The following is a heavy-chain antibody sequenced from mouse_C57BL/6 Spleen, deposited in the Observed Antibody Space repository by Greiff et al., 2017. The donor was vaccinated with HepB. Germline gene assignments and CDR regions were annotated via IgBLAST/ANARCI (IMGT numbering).Heavy chain of an antibody. V-gene: IGHV3-6*01. D-gene: IGHD2-12*01. Sequence: EVQLQQSGPGLVKPSQSLSLTCSVTGYSITSGYYWNWIRQFPGNKLEWMGYISYDGSNNYNPSLKNRISITRDTSKNQFFLKLNSVTTEDTATYYCARDRHYKWYFDVWGTGTTVTVSS. J-gene: IGHJ1*03. CDR2: ISYDGSN. CDR1: GYSITSGYY. CDR3: ARDRHYKWYFDV.